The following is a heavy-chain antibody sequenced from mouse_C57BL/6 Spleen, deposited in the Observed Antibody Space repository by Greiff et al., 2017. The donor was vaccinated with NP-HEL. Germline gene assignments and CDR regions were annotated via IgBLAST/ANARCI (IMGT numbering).Heavy chain of an antibody. Sequence: QVQLQQPGAELVKPGASVKLSCKASGYTFTSYWMQWVKQRPGQGLEWIGEIDPSDSYTNYNQKFKGKATLTVDTSSRTAYMQLSSQTSEDSAVYYCAKQAYYNNYWYFDDWGTGTTVTVSS. CDR2: IDPSDSYT. D-gene: IGHD2-5*01. CDR3: AKQAYYNNYWYFDD. CDR1: GYTFTSYW. J-gene: IGHJ1*03. V-gene: IGHV1-50*01.